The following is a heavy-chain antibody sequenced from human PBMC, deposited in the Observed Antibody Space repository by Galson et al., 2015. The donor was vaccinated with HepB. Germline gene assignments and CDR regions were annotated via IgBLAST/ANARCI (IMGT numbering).Heavy chain of an antibody. CDR3: VKEDILSGFLVGSFHV. J-gene: IGHJ3*01. CDR2: ITNDGAGT. Sequence: SLRLSCAASGLNFNHYAMHWVRQAPGRGLEYISGITNDGAGTNYADFVRGRFTISRDNSRKSLNLQMTSLRPDDTALYYCVKEDILSGFLVGSFHVWGQGTMVTVSS. CDR1: GLNFNHYA. D-gene: IGHD3-9*01. V-gene: IGHV3-64D*08.